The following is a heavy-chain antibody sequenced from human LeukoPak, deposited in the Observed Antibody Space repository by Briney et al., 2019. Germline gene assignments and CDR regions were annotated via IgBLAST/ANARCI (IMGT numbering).Heavy chain of an antibody. Sequence: ASVKVSCKASGYTFTSYDINWVRQATGQGLEGMGWMNPNSGNTGYAQKFQGRVTMTRNTSISTAYMELSSLRSEDTAVYYCARAFSLLIAGAFDPWGQGTLVTVSS. CDR1: GYTFTSYD. CDR2: MNPNSGNT. CDR3: ARAFSLLIAGAFDP. J-gene: IGHJ5*02. D-gene: IGHD6-19*01. V-gene: IGHV1-8*01.